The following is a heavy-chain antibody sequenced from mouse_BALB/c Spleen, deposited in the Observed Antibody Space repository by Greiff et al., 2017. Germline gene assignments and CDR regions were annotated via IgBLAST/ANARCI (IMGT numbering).Heavy chain of an antibody. CDR2: IDPFNGGT. CDR3: ARFHYYAMDD. V-gene: IGHV1S135*01. Sequence: EVQLQQSGPELMKPGASVKISCKASGYSFTSYYMHWVKQSHGKSLEWIGYIDPFNGGTSYNQKFKGKATLTVDKSSSTAYMHLSSLTSEDSAVYYCARFHYYAMDDWGQGTSVTVSS. CDR1: GYSFTSYY. J-gene: IGHJ4*01.